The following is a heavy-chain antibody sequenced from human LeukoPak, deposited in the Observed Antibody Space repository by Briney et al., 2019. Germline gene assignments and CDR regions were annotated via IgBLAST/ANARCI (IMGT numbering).Heavy chain of an antibody. J-gene: IGHJ4*02. CDR2: ICYSWNT. Sequence: PSETLSLTCTVSGVSISSYYWSWIRQPPGKGLEGIGYICYSWNTNYNPSLKSRVTISVDTSKNPFSLKPSSVTAADTAVYYCASRGYSYGQVGEIDYWGQGTLVTVSS. D-gene: IGHD5-18*01. CDR3: ASRGYSYGQVGEIDY. CDR1: GVSISSYY. V-gene: IGHV4-59*08.